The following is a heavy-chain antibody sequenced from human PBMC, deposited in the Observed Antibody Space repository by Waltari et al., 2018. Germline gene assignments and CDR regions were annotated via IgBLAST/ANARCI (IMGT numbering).Heavy chain of an antibody. CDR3: AKDLAVAAPWYFDL. CDR1: GFTFSSYA. J-gene: IGHJ2*01. V-gene: IGHV3-23*01. Sequence: EVQLLESGGGLVQPGGSLRLSCAASGFTFSSYAMSWVRQAPGKGLEWVSAISGSGGSTYYADSGEGRLTISRDNSKSTLYLQMNSLSAEDTAVYYCAKDLAVAAPWYFDLWGRGTLVTVSS. CDR2: ISGSGGST. D-gene: IGHD2-15*01.